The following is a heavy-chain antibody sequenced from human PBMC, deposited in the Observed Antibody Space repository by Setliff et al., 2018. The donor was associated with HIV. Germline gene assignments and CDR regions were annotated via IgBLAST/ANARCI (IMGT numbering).Heavy chain of an antibody. CDR3: ARERLRFLEWLPLDY. D-gene: IGHD3-3*01. Sequence: PGGSLRLSCAASGFSFSTYGMHWVRQAPGKGLEWVAVMSYDGNNKYYADSVKGRFTISRDNAKNSLYLQMNSLRAEDTAVYYCARERLRFLEWLPLDYWGQGTLVTVSS. CDR2: MSYDGNNK. J-gene: IGHJ4*02. V-gene: IGHV3-30*12. CDR1: GFSFSTYG.